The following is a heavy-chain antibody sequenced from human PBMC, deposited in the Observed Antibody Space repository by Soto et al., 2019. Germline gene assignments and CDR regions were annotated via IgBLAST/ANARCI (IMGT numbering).Heavy chain of an antibody. Sequence: ASVKVSCKASGYTFTSYAMHWVRQAPGQRLEWMGWINAGNGNTKYSQKFQGRVTITRDTSASTAYMELCSLRSDDTAVYYCARAGATVTILFEYWGQGTLVTVAS. J-gene: IGHJ4*02. D-gene: IGHD4-17*01. CDR1: GYTFTSYA. V-gene: IGHV1-3*01. CDR2: INAGNGNT. CDR3: ARAGATVTILFEY.